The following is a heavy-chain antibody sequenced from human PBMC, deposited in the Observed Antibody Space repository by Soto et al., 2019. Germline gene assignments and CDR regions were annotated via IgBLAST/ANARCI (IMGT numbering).Heavy chain of an antibody. CDR3: ASLNFDILTGYYAFDL. CDR2: ISYSGST. V-gene: IGHV4-59*08. J-gene: IGHJ3*01. D-gene: IGHD3-9*01. CDR1: GGSISGYY. Sequence: QVHLQESGPGLVKPSETLSLTCTVSGGSISGYYWSWIRQSPEKGLEYIGYISYSGSTNYNPSLKSRVTTSLATSKSQFSLKRSSVTAADTPIYYCASLNFDILTGYYAFDLWGQGTMVTVSS.